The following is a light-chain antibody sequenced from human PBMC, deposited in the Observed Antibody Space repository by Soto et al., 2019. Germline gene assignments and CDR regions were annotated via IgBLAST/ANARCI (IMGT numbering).Light chain of an antibody. CDR2: MAS. CDR1: ESISTR. V-gene: IGKV1-5*03. J-gene: IGKJ1*01. Sequence: DIKMTQSPSTLSASVGDRVTITCRASESISTRLAWYQQRPGKAPNLLIYMASSLESGVPSRFSGSGSGTEFTLTVSSLQPDDFAPYYCQQYNSYPWTFGQGTKVDIK. CDR3: QQYNSYPWT.